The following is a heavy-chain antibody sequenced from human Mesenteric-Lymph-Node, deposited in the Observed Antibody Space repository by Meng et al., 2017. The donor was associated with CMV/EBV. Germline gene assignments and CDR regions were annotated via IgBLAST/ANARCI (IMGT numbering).Heavy chain of an antibody. V-gene: IGHV4-4*02. D-gene: IGHD3-22*01. CDR2: IYHSGST. J-gene: IGHJ4*02. CDR3: ARRAREITMIVVVRYYFDY. Sequence: ISSSNWGRWVRQPPGKGLEWIGEIYHSGSTNYNPSLKSRVTISVDKSKNQFSLKLSSVTAADTAVYYCARRAREITMIVVVRYYFDYWGQGTLVTVSS. CDR1: ISSSNW.